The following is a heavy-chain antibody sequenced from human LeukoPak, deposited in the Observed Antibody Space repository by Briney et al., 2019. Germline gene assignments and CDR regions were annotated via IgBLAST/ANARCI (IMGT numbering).Heavy chain of an antibody. V-gene: IGHV1-46*01. CDR2: INPSGGST. CDR1: GYTFTSYY. J-gene: IGHJ4*02. D-gene: IGHD3-9*01. CDR3: ARAETDILTGSHKPFDY. Sequence: GASVKVSCKASGYTFTSYYMHWVRQAPGQGLEWMGIINPSGGSTTYAQKFQGRVTMTRDTSASTVYMELSSLRSEDTAVYYCARAETDILTGSHKPFDYWGQGTLVTVSP.